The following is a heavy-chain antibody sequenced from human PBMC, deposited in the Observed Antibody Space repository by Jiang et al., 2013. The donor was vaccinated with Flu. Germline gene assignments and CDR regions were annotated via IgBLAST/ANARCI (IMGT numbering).Heavy chain of an antibody. CDR2: ISSSSSYI. CDR3: AREQPQILSPYGMDV. V-gene: IGHV3-21*01. D-gene: IGHD2/OR15-2a*01. J-gene: IGHJ6*02. Sequence: PGKGGRGVGSSSISSSSSYIYYADSVKGRFTISRDNAKNSLYLQMNSLRAEDTAVYYCAREQPQILSPYGMDVWGQGTTVTVSS.